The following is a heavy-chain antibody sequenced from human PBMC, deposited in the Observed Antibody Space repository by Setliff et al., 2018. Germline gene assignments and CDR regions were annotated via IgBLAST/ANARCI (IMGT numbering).Heavy chain of an antibody. CDR1: GGSISSGDYY. Sequence: SETLSLTCTVSGGSISSGDYYWSWIRQPPGKGLEFVGYIYYSGSTYYNPSLKSRVTISIDTSKNQFSLKVNSVTATDTAVYYCASAPLLYSDSSGLSGTFDIWGQGTMVTVSS. CDR2: IYYSGST. J-gene: IGHJ3*02. V-gene: IGHV4-30-4*08. CDR3: ASAPLLYSDSSGLSGTFDI. D-gene: IGHD3-22*01.